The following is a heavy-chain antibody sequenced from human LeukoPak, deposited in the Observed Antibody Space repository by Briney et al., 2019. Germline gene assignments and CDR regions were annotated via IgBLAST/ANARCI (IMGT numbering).Heavy chain of an antibody. J-gene: IGHJ4*02. CDR1: GYSISSTYY. Sequence: SETLSLTCVVSGYSISSTYYWGWIRQPPGKGLEWIGSSYHSGSTYYNSSLKSRVTISIDTSKNQFSLKLTSVTAADTAVYYCARPFCLRQRCYFDFWGQGTLVTVSS. CDR3: ARPFCLRQRCYFDF. CDR2: SYHSGST. V-gene: IGHV4-38-2*01. D-gene: IGHD3-16*01.